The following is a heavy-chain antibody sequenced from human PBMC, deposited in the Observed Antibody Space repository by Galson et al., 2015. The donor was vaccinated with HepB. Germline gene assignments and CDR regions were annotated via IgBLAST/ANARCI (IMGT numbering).Heavy chain of an antibody. CDR3: ARTLIVPSAIVYFYGFDV. V-gene: IGHV1-3*01. D-gene: IGHD2-2*01. CDR2: INAASGDT. CDR1: GYTFTSYA. J-gene: IGHJ6*02. Sequence: SVKVSCRASGYTFTSYAMNWVRQAPGQRLEWMGWINAASGDTKYSQRFQGRVTITRDTSANTAYMELSSLRSEDTAMYYCARTLIVPSAIVYFYGFDVWGQGTAVTVSS.